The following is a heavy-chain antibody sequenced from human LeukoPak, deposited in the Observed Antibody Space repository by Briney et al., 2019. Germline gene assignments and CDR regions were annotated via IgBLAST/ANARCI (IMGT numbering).Heavy chain of an antibody. Sequence: PSETLSLTCAVYGGSFSGYYWSWIRRPPGKGLERIGEINHSGSTNYNPSLKSRVTISVDTSKNQFSLKLSSVTAADTAVYYCARRSSGHSRTFLGYWGQGTLVTVSS. CDR3: ARRSSGHSRTFLGY. J-gene: IGHJ4*02. D-gene: IGHD5-18*01. CDR2: INHSGST. V-gene: IGHV4-34*01. CDR1: GGSFSGYY.